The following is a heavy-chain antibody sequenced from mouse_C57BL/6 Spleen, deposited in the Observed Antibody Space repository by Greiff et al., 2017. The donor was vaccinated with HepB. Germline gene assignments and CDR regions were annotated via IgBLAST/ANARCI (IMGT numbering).Heavy chain of an antibody. V-gene: IGHV5-17*01. CDR3: ARAAVNWYFDV. D-gene: IGHD3-3*01. CDR1: GFTFSDYG. J-gene: IGHJ1*03. CDR2: ISSGSSTI. Sequence: EVQLVESGGGLVKPGGSLKLSCAASGFTFSDYGMHWVRQAPEKGLEWVAYISSGSSTIYYADTVKGRFTISRDNAKNTLFLQMTSLRSEDTAMYYCARAAVNWYFDVWGTGTTVTVSS.